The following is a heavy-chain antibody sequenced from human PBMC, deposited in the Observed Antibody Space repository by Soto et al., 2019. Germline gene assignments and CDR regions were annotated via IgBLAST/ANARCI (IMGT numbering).Heavy chain of an antibody. CDR3: ATSYGSGYRSFDY. V-gene: IGHV1-69*02. D-gene: IGHD3-10*01. J-gene: IGHJ4*02. CDR1: GDTFSFYT. CDR2: VNPILSMS. Sequence: QVQLVQSGAELKKPGSSVKVSCKASGDTFSFYTINWVRQATGLGLEWMGRVNPILSMSNYAQKFQGRVTMTADKSTSTAYLELRSLRSEDTAFYYCATSYGSGYRSFDYWGQGALGTVSS.